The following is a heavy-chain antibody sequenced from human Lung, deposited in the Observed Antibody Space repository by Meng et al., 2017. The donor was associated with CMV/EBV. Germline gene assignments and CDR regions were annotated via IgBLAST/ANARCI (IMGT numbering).Heavy chain of an antibody. D-gene: IGHD6-13*01. Sequence: GESXKISXAASGFTFSSYSMNWVRQAPGKGLEWVSSISSSSSYIYHADSVKGRFTISRDNAKNSLYLQMNSLRAEDTAVYYCARDHRTSIAAAGTFDYWGQGTLVTVSS. CDR2: ISSSSSYI. CDR1: GFTFSSYS. CDR3: ARDHRTSIAAAGTFDY. J-gene: IGHJ4*02. V-gene: IGHV3-21*01.